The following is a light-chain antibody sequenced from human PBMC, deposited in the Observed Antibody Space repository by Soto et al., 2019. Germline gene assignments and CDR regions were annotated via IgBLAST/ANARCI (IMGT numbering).Light chain of an antibody. J-gene: IGKJ3*01. CDR2: AAS. CDR3: QQLNSYPPIT. Sequence: DIQLTQCPSFLSASVGDRVTITCRASQGISSYLAWYQQKPGKAPKLLIYAASTLQSGVPSRFSGSGSGTEFTLTISSLQPEDFATYYCQQLNSYPPITFGPGTKVDIK. CDR1: QGISSY. V-gene: IGKV1-9*01.